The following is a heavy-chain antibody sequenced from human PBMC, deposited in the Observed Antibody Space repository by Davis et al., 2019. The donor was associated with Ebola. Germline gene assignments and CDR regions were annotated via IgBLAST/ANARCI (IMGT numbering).Heavy chain of an antibody. D-gene: IGHD3-16*02. Sequence: ASVKVSCKASGYTFTSYGISWVRQAPGQGLEWMGWISAYNGNTNYAQKLQGRVTMTTDTSTSTAYMELRSLRSDDTAVYYCARDHKFMITFGGVIGIEYWGQGTLVTVSS. CDR2: ISAYNGNT. J-gene: IGHJ4*02. CDR3: ARDHKFMITFGGVIGIEY. CDR1: GYTFTSYG. V-gene: IGHV1-18*04.